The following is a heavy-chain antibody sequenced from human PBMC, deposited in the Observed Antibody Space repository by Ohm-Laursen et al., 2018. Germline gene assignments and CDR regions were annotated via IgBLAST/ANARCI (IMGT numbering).Heavy chain of an antibody. CDR3: ARVLARYYDSNGFGY. J-gene: IGHJ4*02. Sequence: TLSLTCTGSAGSINNYYWTWVRQPAGKGLEWIGRISSSGSTNYNPSLKSRVTMSVDTSKNQLSLKVNSVTAADTAVYYCARVLARYYDSNGFGYWGQGTLVTVSS. CDR2: ISSSGST. D-gene: IGHD3-22*01. V-gene: IGHV4-4*07. CDR1: AGSINNYY.